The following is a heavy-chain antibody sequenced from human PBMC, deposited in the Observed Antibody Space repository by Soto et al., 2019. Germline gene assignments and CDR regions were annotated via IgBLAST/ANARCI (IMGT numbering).Heavy chain of an antibody. CDR2: IIPIFGTA. CDR3: ARLYCGGDCYYYYYGMDV. D-gene: IGHD2-21*02. V-gene: IGHV1-69*12. Sequence: QVPLVQSGAEVKKPGSSVKVSCKASGGTFSSYAISWVRQAPGQGLEWMGGIIPIFGTANYAQKFQGRVTITADESTSTAYMELSSLRSEDTAVHYCARLYCGGDCYYYYYGMDVWGQGTTVTVSS. J-gene: IGHJ6*02. CDR1: GGTFSSYA.